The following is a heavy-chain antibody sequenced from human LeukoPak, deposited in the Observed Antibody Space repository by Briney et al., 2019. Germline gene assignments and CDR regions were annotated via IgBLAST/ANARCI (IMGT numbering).Heavy chain of an antibody. V-gene: IGHV4-59*08. CDR2: IYYSGST. J-gene: IGHJ5*02. D-gene: IGHD5-18*01. CDR1: GGSISSYY. CDR3: ARRAMEPLQRGFAP. Sequence: PSETLSLTCTVSGGSISSYYWSWIRQHPGKGLEWIGYIYYSGSTNYNPSLKSRVTLSVDTSKNQFSLKLNSVIAADTAVYYCARRAMEPLQRGFAPWGQGTLVTVSS.